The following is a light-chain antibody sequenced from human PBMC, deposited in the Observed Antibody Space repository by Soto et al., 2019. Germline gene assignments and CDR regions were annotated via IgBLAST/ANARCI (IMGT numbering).Light chain of an antibody. V-gene: IGKV3-20*01. CDR3: QQYGSSPQT. J-gene: IGKJ1*01. CDR2: GAS. CDR1: QSVSSSY. Sequence: EIVLTQSPGTPSLSPGERATLSXRASQSVSSSYLAWYQQKPGQAPRLLIYGASSRATGIPDRFSGSGSGTDFTLTISRLEPEDFAVYYCQQYGSSPQTFDQGTKVDIK.